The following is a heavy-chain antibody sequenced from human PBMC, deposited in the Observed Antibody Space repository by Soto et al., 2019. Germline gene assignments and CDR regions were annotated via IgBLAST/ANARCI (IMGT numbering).Heavy chain of an antibody. Sequence: QVQLQESGPGLVKPSETLSLTCTVSGGSVGTYYWSWIRQPPGKGLEWIGYVYYSGSTNYNPSLKRRVTISLDTSRNQFSLKLRSVTPADTAVYYCARVDTALITVSWYFDLWGRGTPVTVSS. V-gene: IGHV4-59*02. CDR1: GGSVGTYY. CDR3: ARVDTALITVSWYFDL. J-gene: IGHJ2*01. D-gene: IGHD5-18*01. CDR2: VYYSGST.